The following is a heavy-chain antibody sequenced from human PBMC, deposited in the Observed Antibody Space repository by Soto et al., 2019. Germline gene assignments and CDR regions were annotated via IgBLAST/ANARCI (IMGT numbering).Heavy chain of an antibody. J-gene: IGHJ4*02. D-gene: IGHD6-13*01. CDR3: ARGTYRSKTDFDY. V-gene: IGHV3-11*01. Sequence: MLGGSLRLSCAASGFTFSDYYMTWIRQAPGSGLEWVSYISSSSGTISYANSVKGRFTISRDNAQNSLYLQMTSLRAEDTAVYYCARGTYRSKTDFDYWGQGTLVTVSS. CDR1: GFTFSDYY. CDR2: ISSSSGTI.